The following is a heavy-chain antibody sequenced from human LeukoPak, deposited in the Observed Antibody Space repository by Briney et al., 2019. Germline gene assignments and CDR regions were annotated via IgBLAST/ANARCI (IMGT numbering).Heavy chain of an antibody. V-gene: IGHV1-69*13. Sequence: SVKVSCKASEGTFSSYAISWVRQAPGQGLEWMGGIIPIFGTANYAQKFQGRVTITADESTSTAYMELSSLRSEDTAVYYCARDRRNWGYGNRSPYNWFDPWGQGTLVTVSS. CDR2: IIPIFGTA. CDR1: EGTFSSYA. D-gene: IGHD7-27*01. CDR3: ARDRRNWGYGNRSPYNWFDP. J-gene: IGHJ5*02.